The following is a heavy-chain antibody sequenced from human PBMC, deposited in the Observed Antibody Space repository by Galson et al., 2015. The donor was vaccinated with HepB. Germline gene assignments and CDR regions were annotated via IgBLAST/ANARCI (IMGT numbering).Heavy chain of an antibody. CDR3: ARWGSDAFDVSGGPRGHWFDP. D-gene: IGHD2-15*01. V-gene: IGHV1-69*02. Sequence: SVKVSCKASGDTLNSYSISWVRQAPGRGLEWMGRIIAILNIAEYAQKFQGRVTITADKSTSTAYMELNSLRSEDTAVYYCARWGSDAFDVSGGPRGHWFDPWGQGTLVTVSS. J-gene: IGHJ5*02. CDR1: GDTLNSYS. CDR2: IIAILNIA.